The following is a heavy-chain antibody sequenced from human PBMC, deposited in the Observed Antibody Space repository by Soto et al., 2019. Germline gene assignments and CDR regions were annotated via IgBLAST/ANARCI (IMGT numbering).Heavy chain of an antibody. CDR3: ASESLRYPRGVRGSPRVG. CDR1: GASVSSGDYF. V-gene: IGHV4-30-4*01. CDR2: HRYTGST. J-gene: IGHJ4*02. Sequence: QVQLQESGPGLVKPSQTLSPSCTVSGASVSSGDYFWSWVRQPPGKGLEWIGYHRYTGSTYYNPSLKSRVTISVDKSKNQFSLKLSSVTAADTAVYYCASESLRYPRGVRGSPRVGWGQGTLVTVSS. D-gene: IGHD3-9*01.